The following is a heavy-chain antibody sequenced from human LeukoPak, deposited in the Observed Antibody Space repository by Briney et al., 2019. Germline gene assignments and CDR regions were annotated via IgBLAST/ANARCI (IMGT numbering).Heavy chain of an antibody. D-gene: IGHD6-19*01. CDR1: GFTFSSYW. V-gene: IGHV3-21*01. CDR2: ISSSSSYI. Sequence: GGSLRLSCAASGFTFSSYWMSWVRQAPGKGLEWVSSISSSSSYIYYADSVKGRFTISRDNAKNSLYLQMNSLRAEDTAVYYCARDLKAVALNAFDIWGQGTMVTVSS. J-gene: IGHJ3*02. CDR3: ARDLKAVALNAFDI.